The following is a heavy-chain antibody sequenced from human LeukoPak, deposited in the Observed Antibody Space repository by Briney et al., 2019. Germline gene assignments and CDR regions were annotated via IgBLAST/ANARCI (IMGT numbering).Heavy chain of an antibody. CDR1: GYSFTSYW. Sequence: GESLKISCKGSGYSFTSYWLSWVRQMPGKGLEWMGRIDPSDSYTNYSPSFQGHVTISADKSISTDYLQWSSLKASDTAMYYCARHGVNGYPALWGQGTLVIVSS. D-gene: IGHD5-24*01. V-gene: IGHV5-10-1*01. CDR3: ARHGVNGYPAL. J-gene: IGHJ4*02. CDR2: IDPSDSYT.